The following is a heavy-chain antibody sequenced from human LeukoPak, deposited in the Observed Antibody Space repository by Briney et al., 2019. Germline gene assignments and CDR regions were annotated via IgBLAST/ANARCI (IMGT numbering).Heavy chain of an antibody. J-gene: IGHJ5*02. D-gene: IGHD3-10*01. CDR3: ARDWDYYGSGKNWFDP. V-gene: IGHV4-59*01. CDR1: GGSISSYY. Sequence: SETLSLTCTVSGGSISSYYWSWIRQPPGKGLEWIGYIYYGGSTNYNPSLKSRVTISVDTSKDQFSLKLSSVTAADTAVYYCARDWDYYGSGKNWFDPWGQGTLVTVSS. CDR2: IYYGGST.